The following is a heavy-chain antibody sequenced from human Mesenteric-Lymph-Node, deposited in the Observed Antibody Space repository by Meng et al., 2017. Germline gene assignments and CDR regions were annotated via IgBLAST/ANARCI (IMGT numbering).Heavy chain of an antibody. V-gene: IGHV4-61*01. CDR3: ARDSFSSGYSGDAFDI. CDR2: IYYSGIT. CDR1: GGSVSSGSYY. D-gene: IGHD3-22*01. Sequence: SETLSLTCTVSGGSVSSGSYYWSWIRQPPGKGLEWIGYIYYSGITNYNPSLKSRVTISVDTSKNQFSLKLSSVTAADTAVYYCARDSFSSGYSGDAFDIWGQGTMVTVSS. J-gene: IGHJ3*02.